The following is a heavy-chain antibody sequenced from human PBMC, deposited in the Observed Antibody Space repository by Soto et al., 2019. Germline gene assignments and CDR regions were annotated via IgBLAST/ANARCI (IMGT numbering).Heavy chain of an antibody. D-gene: IGHD3-22*01. CDR1: GGTFSSYA. V-gene: IGHV1-69*01. CDR3: ARVSGPAVTMIVAEGDYYYGMDV. Sequence: QVQLVQSGAEVKKPGSSVKVSCKASGGTFSSYAISWVRQAPGQGLEWMGGISPIFGTANYAQKFQGRVTITADDSTSTAYMELSSLRSEDTAVYYCARVSGPAVTMIVAEGDYYYGMDVWGQGTTVTVSS. J-gene: IGHJ6*02. CDR2: ISPIFGTA.